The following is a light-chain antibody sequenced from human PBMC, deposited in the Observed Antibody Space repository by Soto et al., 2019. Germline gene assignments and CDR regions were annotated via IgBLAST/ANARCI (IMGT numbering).Light chain of an antibody. CDR1: QSISSW. Sequence: DIQMTQSPSTLSASVGDIVTITRPASQSISSWLAWYQQKPGKAPKLLIYDASSLESGVPSRFSGSGSGTEFTLTSSSLQPDDFATYYCQHYNSYSEAFGQGTKVDIK. V-gene: IGKV1-5*01. CDR3: QHYNSYSEA. CDR2: DAS. J-gene: IGKJ1*01.